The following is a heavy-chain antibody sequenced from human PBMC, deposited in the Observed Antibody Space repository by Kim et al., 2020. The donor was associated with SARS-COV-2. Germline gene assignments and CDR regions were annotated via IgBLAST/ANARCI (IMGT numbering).Heavy chain of an antibody. CDR3: AKEDPFGVDEYYYYGMDV. V-gene: IGHV3-33*06. J-gene: IGHJ6*02. CDR2: IWYDGSNK. D-gene: IGHD3-16*01. Sequence: GGSLRLSCAASGFTFSSYAMHWVRQAPGKGLEWVAVIWYDGSNKYYADSVKGRFTISRDNSKNTLYLQMNSLRAEDTAVYYCAKEDPFGVDEYYYYGMDVWGQGTTVTVSS. CDR1: GFTFSSYA.